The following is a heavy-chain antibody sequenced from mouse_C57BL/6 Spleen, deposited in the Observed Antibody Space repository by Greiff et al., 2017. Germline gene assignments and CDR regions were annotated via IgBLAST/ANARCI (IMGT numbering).Heavy chain of an antibody. CDR2: INPGSGGT. J-gene: IGHJ4*01. CDR1: GYAFTNYL. V-gene: IGHV1-54*01. Sequence: QVQLQQSGAELVRPGTSVKVSCKASGYAFTNYLIEWVKQRPGQGLEWIGVINPGSGGTTYNEKFKGKATLTADKSSSTAYMQLSSLTSEDSAVYFCAGRGNFYAMATWGEAAPGPVS. CDR3: AGRGNFYAMAT.